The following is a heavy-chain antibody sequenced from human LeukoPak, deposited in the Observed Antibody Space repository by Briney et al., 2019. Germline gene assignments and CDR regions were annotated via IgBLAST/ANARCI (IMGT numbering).Heavy chain of an antibody. V-gene: IGHV1-2*02. Sequence: ASVKVSCKASGYSFTDYYIHWVRQAPGQGPEWMGWVNPSGGATKYAQKFQDRVTMTRDTSISTAYLELSGLTSDDTAVYYCATYTSAIQYFLYWGLGTRVTVSS. CDR1: GYSFTDYY. CDR3: ATYTSAIQYFLY. J-gene: IGHJ4*02. D-gene: IGHD6-19*01. CDR2: VNPSGGAT.